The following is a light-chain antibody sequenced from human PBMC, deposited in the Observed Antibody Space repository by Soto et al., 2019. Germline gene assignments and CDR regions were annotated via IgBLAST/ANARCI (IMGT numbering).Light chain of an antibody. CDR3: QSYDSSLHVV. Sequence: QSVLTQPPSVSGAPGQRVTISCTGSSSSIGAGYGVHWYQQFPGTAPRLLIYADNNRPSGVPERFSGSKSGSSASLAITGLLAEDVADYYCQSYDSSLHVVFGGGTKLTVL. CDR1: SSSIGAGYG. CDR2: ADN. J-gene: IGLJ2*01. V-gene: IGLV1-40*01.